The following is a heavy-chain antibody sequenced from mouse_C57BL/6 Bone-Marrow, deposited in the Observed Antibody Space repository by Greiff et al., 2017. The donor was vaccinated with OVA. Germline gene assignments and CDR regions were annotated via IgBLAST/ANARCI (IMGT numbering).Heavy chain of an antibody. CDR1: GYTFTSYW. CDR2: IYPGNSDT. J-gene: IGHJ2*01. D-gene: IGHD2-3*01. V-gene: IGHV1-5*01. Sequence: EVQLQQSGTVLARPGASVKMSCKPSGYTFTSYWMHWVKQRPGQGLDWIGAIYPGNSDTSYNQKFQGKAKLTAVTSASTAYLESSSLTNEDAAGYYCTRGWLPLDYWGQGTTLTVSS. CDR3: TRGWLPLDY.